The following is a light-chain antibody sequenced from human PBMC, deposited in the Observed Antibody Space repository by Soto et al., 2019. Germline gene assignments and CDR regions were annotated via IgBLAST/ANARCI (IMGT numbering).Light chain of an antibody. Sequence: QTVVTQEPSFSVSPGGTVTLTCGLSSGSVSTSYHPSWFQQTPGQAPRTLIYSTNTRSSGVPDRFSGSILGNKAALTITGAQADDESNYFCALYMGSGISAFGGGTQLDRP. J-gene: IGLJ2*01. V-gene: IGLV8-61*01. CDR3: ALYMGSGISA. CDR2: STN. CDR1: SGSVSTSYH.